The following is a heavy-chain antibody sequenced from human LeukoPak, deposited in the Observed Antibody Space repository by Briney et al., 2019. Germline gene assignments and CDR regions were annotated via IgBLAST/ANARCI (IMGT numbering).Heavy chain of an antibody. J-gene: IGHJ4*02. CDR1: GFTFSSYAM. V-gene: IGHV4-4*02. CDR2: IYHSGST. Sequence: PGGSLRLSCAASGFTFSSYAMSWVRQPPGKGLEWIGEIYHSGSTNYNPSLKSRVTISVDKSKNQFSLKLSSVTAADTAVYYCARRAGAHFDYWGQGTLVTVSS. CDR3: ARRAGAHFDY. D-gene: IGHD6-13*01.